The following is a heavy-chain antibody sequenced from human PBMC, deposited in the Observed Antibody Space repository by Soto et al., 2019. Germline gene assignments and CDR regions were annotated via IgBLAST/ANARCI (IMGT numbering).Heavy chain of an antibody. CDR3: AHAYGGRSLY. D-gene: IGHD1-26*01. CDR2: IYWDDSK. CDR1: GFSLTTDRVG. J-gene: IGHJ4*02. V-gene: IGHV2-5*02. Sequence: QITLKESGPTLVKPTQTLTLTCTFSGFSLTTDRVGVGWIRQPPGEALEWLAVIYWDDSKTYRPSLESRLTITKDTSINQVALTMTNMDSVDTATYYCAHAYGGRSLYWGQGTLVTVSS.